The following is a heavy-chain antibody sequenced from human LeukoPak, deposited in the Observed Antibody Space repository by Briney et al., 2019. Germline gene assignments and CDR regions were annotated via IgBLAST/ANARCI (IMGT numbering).Heavy chain of an antibody. CDR1: SDSISNSAYH. CDR2: IYYNRGT. CDR3: ARHYGP. J-gene: IGHJ5*02. D-gene: IGHD3-10*01. Sequence: SETLSLTCTVSSDSISNSAYHWGWIRQPPGRGLEWIGTIYYNRGTYYNPFLKSRVTISVDTSKNQFSLKLSSVTAADTAVYYCARHYGPWGQGTLVTVSS. V-gene: IGHV4-39*01.